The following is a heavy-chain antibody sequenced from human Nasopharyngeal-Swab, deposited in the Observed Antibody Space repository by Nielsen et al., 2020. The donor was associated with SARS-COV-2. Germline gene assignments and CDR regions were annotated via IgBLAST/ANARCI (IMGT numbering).Heavy chain of an antibody. V-gene: IGHV3-9*01. Sequence: SLKISCAASGFTFDDYAMHWVRQAPEKGLEWVSGISWNSGSIGYADSVKGRFTISRDNAKNSLYLQMNSLRAEDTALYYCAAYGSGSYYTLWGQGTLVTVSS. J-gene: IGHJ4*02. CDR2: ISWNSGSI. CDR1: GFTFDDYA. CDR3: AAYGSGSYYTL. D-gene: IGHD3-10*01.